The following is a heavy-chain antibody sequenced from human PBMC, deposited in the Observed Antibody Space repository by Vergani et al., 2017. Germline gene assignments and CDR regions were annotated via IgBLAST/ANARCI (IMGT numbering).Heavy chain of an antibody. CDR2: IYYSGST. Sequence: QVQLQESGPGLVKPSETLSLTCTVSGGSISSYYWSWIRQPPGKRLEWIGYIYYSGSTNYNPSLKSRVTISVDTSKNQFSLKLSSVTAADTAVYYCAREARITMVRESYYYYYYMDVWGKGTTVTVSS. D-gene: IGHD3-10*01. CDR3: AREARITMVRESYYYYYYMDV. V-gene: IGHV4-59*01. J-gene: IGHJ6*03. CDR1: GGSISSYY.